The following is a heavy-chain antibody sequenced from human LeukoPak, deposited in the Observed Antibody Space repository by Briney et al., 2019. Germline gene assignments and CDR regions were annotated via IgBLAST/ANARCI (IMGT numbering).Heavy chain of an antibody. CDR3: AKDQGYDILTGASWYFDL. D-gene: IGHD3-9*01. V-gene: IGHV3-23*01. Sequence: GGSLRLSCPASGFTFSSYAMSWLRQAPGKGLEWVSAISGSGGSTYYADSVKGRFTISRDNSKNTLYLQVNSLRAEDTAVYYCAKDQGYDILTGASWYFDLWGRGTLVTVSS. J-gene: IGHJ2*01. CDR1: GFTFSSYA. CDR2: ISGSGGST.